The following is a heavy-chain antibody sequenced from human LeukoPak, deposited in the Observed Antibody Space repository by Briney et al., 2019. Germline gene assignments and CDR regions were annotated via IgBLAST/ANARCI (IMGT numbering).Heavy chain of an antibody. V-gene: IGHV3-11*01. D-gene: IGHD2-2*01. CDR2: ISSSGGTI. Sequence: PGGSLRLSCAASGFTFSDYYMSWIRQAPGKGLEWVSYISSSGGTIYYADSVKGRFTISRDNAKNSLYLQMNSLRAEDTAVYYCAKDGSRVPAAAFDYWGQGTLVTVSS. CDR3: AKDGSRVPAAAFDY. CDR1: GFTFSDYY. J-gene: IGHJ4*02.